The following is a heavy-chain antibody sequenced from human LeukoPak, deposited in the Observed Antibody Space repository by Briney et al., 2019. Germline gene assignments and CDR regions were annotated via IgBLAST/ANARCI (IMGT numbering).Heavy chain of an antibody. V-gene: IGHV1-18*01. Sequence: GASVKVSCKAPGYTFTSYGISWVRQAPGQGLEWMGWISAYNGNTNYAQKLQGRVTMTTDTSTSTAYMELRSLRSEDTAVYYCARPRLVQGKYDAFDIWGQGTMVTVSS. CDR2: ISAYNGNT. J-gene: IGHJ3*02. CDR1: GYTFTSYG. CDR3: ARPRLVQGKYDAFDI. D-gene: IGHD6-19*01.